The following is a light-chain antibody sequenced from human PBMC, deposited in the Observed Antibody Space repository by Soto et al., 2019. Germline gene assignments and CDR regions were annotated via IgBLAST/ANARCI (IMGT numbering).Light chain of an antibody. V-gene: IGKV1-33*01. Sequence: DIQMTQSPSSLSASVGARVSITCQASQAMGTSLSWFQQKPGRAPKLLIYGASNLATRISSRLRGSESATDFTFNISSLQPEDIATYYCQHYDNLPPFTFGPGTKVDIK. CDR2: GAS. CDR1: QAMGTS. J-gene: IGKJ3*01. CDR3: QHYDNLPPFT.